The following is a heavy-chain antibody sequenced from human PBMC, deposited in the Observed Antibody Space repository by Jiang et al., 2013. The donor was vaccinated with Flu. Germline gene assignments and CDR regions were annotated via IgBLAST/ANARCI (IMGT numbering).Heavy chain of an antibody. CDR2: IYYSGST. D-gene: IGHD4-17*01. Sequence: GSGLVKPSETLSLTCTVSGGSISSSSYYWGWIRQPPGKGLEWIGSIYYSGSTYYNPSLKSRVTISVDTSKNQFSLKLSSVTAADTAVYYCASTPGYYGDRRSGMDVWGPRDHGSPSPQ. J-gene: IGHJ6*01. CDR3: ASTPGYYGDRRSGMDV. V-gene: IGHV4-39*01. CDR1: GGSISSSSYY.